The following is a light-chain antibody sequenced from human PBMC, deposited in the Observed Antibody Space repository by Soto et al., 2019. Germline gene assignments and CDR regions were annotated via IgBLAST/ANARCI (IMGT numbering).Light chain of an antibody. V-gene: IGLV2-23*01. Sequence: QSALTQPASVSGSPGQSITISCTGTSSDVGGYDLVSWYQQHPGKAPKLIIYEGSKRPSGISNRFSGSKSGNTASLIISGLQGDDEGDYYCCSYAGSSTYVFGTGTKVTVL. CDR1: SSDVGGYDL. CDR2: EGS. CDR3: CSYAGSSTYV. J-gene: IGLJ1*01.